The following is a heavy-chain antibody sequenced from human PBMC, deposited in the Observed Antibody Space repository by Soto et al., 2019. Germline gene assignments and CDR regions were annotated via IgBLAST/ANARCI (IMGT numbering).Heavy chain of an antibody. CDR1: GFTFSNAW. CDR3: AKDPLDSSSWYGAFDI. J-gene: IGHJ3*02. CDR2: ISGSGGST. Sequence: GGSLRLSCAASGFTFSNAWMSWVRQAPGKGLEWVSAISGSGGSTYYADSVKGRFTISRDNSKNTLYLQMNSLRAEDTAVYYCAKDPLDSSSWYGAFDIWGQGTMVTVSS. V-gene: IGHV3-23*01. D-gene: IGHD6-13*01.